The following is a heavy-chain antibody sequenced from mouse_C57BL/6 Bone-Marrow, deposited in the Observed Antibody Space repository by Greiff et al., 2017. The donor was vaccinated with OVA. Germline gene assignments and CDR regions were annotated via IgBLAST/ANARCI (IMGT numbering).Heavy chain of an antibody. J-gene: IGHJ1*03. D-gene: IGHD1-1*01. Sequence: VQLQQPGAELVRPGTSVKLSCKASGYTFTSYWMHWVKQRPGQGLEWIGVIDPSDSYTNYNQKFKGKATLTVDTSSSTAYMQLSSLTSEGSAVYYCAREGYDYYGWYFDVWGTGTTVTVSS. V-gene: IGHV1-59*01. CDR1: GYTFTSYW. CDR3: AREGYDYYGWYFDV. CDR2: IDPSDSYT.